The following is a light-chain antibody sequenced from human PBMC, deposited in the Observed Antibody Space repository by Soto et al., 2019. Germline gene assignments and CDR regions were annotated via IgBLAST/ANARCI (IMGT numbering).Light chain of an antibody. CDR3: QLYGISPH. J-gene: IGKJ5*01. CDR1: QSLLHSTGYNF. Sequence: DILMTQSPLSLPVTPGDGCCSSFRSSQSLLHSTGYNFLDWYLQKPGQSPQLLIYLGYNRASGVPDRFSGSASGTDFTLTINRLEPEDFAVYYCQLYGISPHFGQGTRLEIK. V-gene: IGKV2-28*01. CDR2: LGY.